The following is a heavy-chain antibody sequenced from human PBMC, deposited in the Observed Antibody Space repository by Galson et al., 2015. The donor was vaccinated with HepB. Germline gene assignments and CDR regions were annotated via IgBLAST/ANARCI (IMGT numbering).Heavy chain of an antibody. D-gene: IGHD3-22*01. CDR1: GYTFTGYY. V-gene: IGHV1-2*04. Sequence: SVKVSCKASGYTFTGYYMHWVRQAPGQGLEWMGWINPNSGGTNYAQKFQGWVTMTRDTSISTAYVELSRLRSDDTAVYYCARDIYDSSGYPGVVAFDIWGQGTMVTVSS. J-gene: IGHJ3*02. CDR3: ARDIYDSSGYPGVVAFDI. CDR2: INPNSGGT.